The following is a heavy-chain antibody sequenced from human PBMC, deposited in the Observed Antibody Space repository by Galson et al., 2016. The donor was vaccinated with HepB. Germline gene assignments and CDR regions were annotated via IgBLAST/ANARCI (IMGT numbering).Heavy chain of an antibody. CDR2: IRNKAAGYST. V-gene: IGHV3-72*01. CDR3: VRDFEGLGDY. Sequence: SLRLSCAASGFTFSDYYMDWVRQAPGKGLEWVGRIRNKAAGYSTDYAASVIGRFTLSRDDPQSSLYLQMNSLKTEDTAVYYCVRDFEGLGDYWGQGTLVTVSS. D-gene: IGHD3/OR15-3a*01. J-gene: IGHJ4*02. CDR1: GFTFSDYY.